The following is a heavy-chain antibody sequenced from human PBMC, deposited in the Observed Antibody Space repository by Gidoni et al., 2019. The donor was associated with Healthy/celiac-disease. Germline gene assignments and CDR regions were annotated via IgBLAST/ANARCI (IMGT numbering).Heavy chain of an antibody. J-gene: IGHJ6*02. V-gene: IGHV3-33*01. D-gene: IGHD2-2*01. Sequence: QVQLVESGGGVVQPGRSLRLSCAAAGFTFSSSGMHWVRQAPGKGLEWVAVIWYDGSNKYYADSVKGRFTISRDNSKNTLYLQMNSLRAEDTAVYYCAREIGVVVPAAISRVGGYYYGMDVWGQGTTVTVSS. CDR2: IWYDGSNK. CDR3: AREIGVVVPAAISRVGGYYYGMDV. CDR1: GFTFSSSG.